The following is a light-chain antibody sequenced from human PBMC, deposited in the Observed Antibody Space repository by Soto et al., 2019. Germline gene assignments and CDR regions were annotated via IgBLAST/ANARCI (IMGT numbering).Light chain of an antibody. CDR1: QSISSTY. Sequence: EIVLTQSPGTLSLSPGERATLSCRASQSISSTYLTWYHQKPGQAPRLLIYGASTRATGIPARFSGSGSGTEFTLTISSLQSEDFAVYYCQQYNNWPPGTFGQGTKVDIK. V-gene: IGKV3-15*01. CDR3: QQYNNWPPGT. CDR2: GAS. J-gene: IGKJ1*01.